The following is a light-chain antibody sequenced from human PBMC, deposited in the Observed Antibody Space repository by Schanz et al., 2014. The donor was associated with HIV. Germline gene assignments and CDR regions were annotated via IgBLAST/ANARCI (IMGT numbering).Light chain of an antibody. CDR3: SSYTSSSTLV. CDR1: SSDVGGHAF. Sequence: QSALTQPASVSGSPGQSITISCTGTSSDVGGHAFVSRYQQHPGKAPKLMIYDVTNRPSGVSNRFSGSKSGNTASLTICGLQAEDEADYYCSSYTSSSTLVFGGGTKLTVL. CDR2: DVT. J-gene: IGLJ2*01. V-gene: IGLV2-14*03.